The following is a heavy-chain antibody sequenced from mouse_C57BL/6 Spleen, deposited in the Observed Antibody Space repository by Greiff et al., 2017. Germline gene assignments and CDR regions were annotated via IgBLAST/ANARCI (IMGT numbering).Heavy chain of an antibody. V-gene: IGHV1-76*01. CDR3: ARGGWFAD. CDR2: IYPGSGNT. J-gene: IGHJ3*01. Sequence: VKLQESGAELVRPGASVKLSCKASGYTFTDYYINWVKQRPGQGLEWIARIYPGSGNTYYNEKFKGKATLTAEKSSSTAYMQLSSLTSEDSAVYFCARGGWFADWGQGTLVTVSA. CDR1: GYTFTDYY.